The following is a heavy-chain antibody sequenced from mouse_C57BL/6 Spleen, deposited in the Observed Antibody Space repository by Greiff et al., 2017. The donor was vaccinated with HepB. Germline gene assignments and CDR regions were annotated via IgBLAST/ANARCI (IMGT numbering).Heavy chain of an antibody. CDR2: ISGGGGNT. V-gene: IGHV5-9*01. Sequence: DVMLVESGGGLVKPGGSLKLSCAASGFTFSSYTMSWVRQTPEKRLEWVATISGGGGNTYYPDSVKGRFTISRDKAKNTLYLQMSSLRSEDTALYYCARYPFDYWGQGTTLTVSS. J-gene: IGHJ2*01. CDR1: GFTFSSYT. CDR3: ARYPFDY.